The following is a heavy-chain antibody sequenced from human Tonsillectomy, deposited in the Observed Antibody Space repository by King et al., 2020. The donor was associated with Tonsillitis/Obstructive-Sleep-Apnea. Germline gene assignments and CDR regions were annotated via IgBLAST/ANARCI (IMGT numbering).Heavy chain of an antibody. J-gene: IGHJ4*02. CDR1: GFTFGDYA. Sequence: VQLVESGGGLVQPGRSLRLSCTASGFTFGDYAMSWVRQAPGKGLEWVGFIRSKAYGGTTEYAASVKGRFTISRDDSKSIAYLQMNSLKTEDTAVYYCTREISVYSSGWFLWGQGTLVTVSS. CDR3: TREISVYSSGWFL. V-gene: IGHV3-49*04. CDR2: IRSKAYGGTT. D-gene: IGHD6-19*01.